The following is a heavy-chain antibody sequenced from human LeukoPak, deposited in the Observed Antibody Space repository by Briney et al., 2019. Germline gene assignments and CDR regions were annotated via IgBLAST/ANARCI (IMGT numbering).Heavy chain of an antibody. CDR2: IYYSGST. D-gene: IGHD3-10*01. CDR1: GGSISSSSYY. J-gene: IGHJ5*02. V-gene: IGHV4-39*07. CDR3: ARGRITMVRGVIFRWFDP. Sequence: SETLSLTCTVSGGSISSSSYYWGWIRQPPGKGLEWIGSIYYSGSTYYNPSLKSRVTISVDTSKNQFSLKLSSVTAADTAVYYCARGRITMVRGVIFRWFDPWGQGTLVTVSS.